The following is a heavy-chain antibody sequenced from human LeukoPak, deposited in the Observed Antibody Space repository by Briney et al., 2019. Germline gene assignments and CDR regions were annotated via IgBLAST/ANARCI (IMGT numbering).Heavy chain of an antibody. CDR1: GGSISSGGYY. Sequence: SETLSLTCTVSGGSISSGGYYWSWIRQPPGKGLEWIGYIYHSGSTYYNPSLKSRVTISVDRSKNQFSLKLSPVTAADTAVYYCARSALVGATEFDPWGQGTLVTVSS. D-gene: IGHD1-26*01. J-gene: IGHJ5*02. V-gene: IGHV4-30-2*01. CDR2: IYHSGST. CDR3: ARSALVGATEFDP.